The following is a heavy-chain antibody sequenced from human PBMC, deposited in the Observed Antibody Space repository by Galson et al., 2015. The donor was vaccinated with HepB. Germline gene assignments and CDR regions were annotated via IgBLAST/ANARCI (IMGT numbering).Heavy chain of an antibody. V-gene: IGHV3-30*04. CDR3: ARDYSGYSSGYNWDYGMDV. CDR1: GFTFSSYP. J-gene: IGHJ6*02. CDR2: ISYDGTNK. D-gene: IGHD5-18*01. Sequence: SLRLSCAASGFTFSSYPMHWVRQAPGKGLGWGSIISYDGTNKYYADSVKGRFTISRDNSKNTLYLQMNSLRAEDTALYNCARDYSGYSSGYNWDYGMDVWGQGTTVTVPS.